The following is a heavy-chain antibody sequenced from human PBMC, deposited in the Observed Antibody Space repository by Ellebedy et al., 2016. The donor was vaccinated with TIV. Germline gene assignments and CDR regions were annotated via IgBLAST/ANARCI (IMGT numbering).Heavy chain of an antibody. CDR2: ISGRGEST. V-gene: IGHV3-23*01. Sequence: GESLKISCATSGFIFSDYAISWVRQLPGKGLEWVSTISGRGESTFAADSVKGRFTISRDFSKRTVYLQMNSLRVEDTAVYFCATRGHSIGWFADWGQGTLVTVSS. CDR1: GFIFSDYA. D-gene: IGHD3-22*01. CDR3: ATRGHSIGWFAD. J-gene: IGHJ5*02.